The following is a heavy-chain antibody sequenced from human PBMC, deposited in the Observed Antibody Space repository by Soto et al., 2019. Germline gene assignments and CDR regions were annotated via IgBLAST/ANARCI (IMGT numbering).Heavy chain of an antibody. D-gene: IGHD3-22*01. J-gene: IGHJ4*02. CDR2: IYWDDDK. V-gene: IGHV2-5*02. CDR1: GFSLSTSGVG. Sequence: QITLKESGPTLVKPTQTLTLTCTFSGFSLSTSGVGVGWIRQPPGKALEWLALIYWDDDKRYSPSLKSRLTITTAPSKNQVVLTMTNMDPVDTATYYCAHSGFDDSSGYYFDYWGQGTLVTVSS. CDR3: AHSGFDDSSGYYFDY.